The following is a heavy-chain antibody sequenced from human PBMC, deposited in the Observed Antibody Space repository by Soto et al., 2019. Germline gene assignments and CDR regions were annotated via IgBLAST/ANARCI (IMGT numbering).Heavy chain of an antibody. V-gene: IGHV3-7*03. Sequence: GGSLRLSCAASGFTFSSYWMSWVRQAPGKGLEWMANIKQDGSEKYYVDSVKGRFTISRDNAKNSLYLQMNSLRAEDTAVYYCARDSIAAAGTYYYYGMDVWGQGTTVTVSS. D-gene: IGHD6-13*01. J-gene: IGHJ6*02. CDR3: ARDSIAAAGTYYYYGMDV. CDR2: IKQDGSEK. CDR1: GFTFSSYW.